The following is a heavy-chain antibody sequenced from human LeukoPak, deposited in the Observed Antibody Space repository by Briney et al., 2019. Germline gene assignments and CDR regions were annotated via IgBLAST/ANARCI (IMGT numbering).Heavy chain of an antibody. J-gene: IGHJ4*02. CDR2: ITPDGGST. D-gene: IGHD6-19*01. CDR1: GFTFSGHW. Sequence: GGSLRLSCVASGFTFSGHWMHWVRQVPGKGLVAVSRITPDGGSTAYADSVKGRFTISRDNDKNTLYLEMNSLTAEDTALYYCTRSGYSNGYDFWGQGTLATVSS. V-gene: IGHV3-74*03. CDR3: TRSGYSNGYDF.